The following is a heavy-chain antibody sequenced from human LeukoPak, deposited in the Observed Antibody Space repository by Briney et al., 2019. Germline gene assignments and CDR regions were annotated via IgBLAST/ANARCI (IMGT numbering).Heavy chain of an antibody. V-gene: IGHV1-8*01. CDR2: MNPNSGNT. CDR1: GYTFTSYD. Sequence: ASVKVSCKASGYTFTSYDISWVRQATGQGLEWMGWMNPNSGNTGYAQKFQGRVTMTRNTSISTAYMELSSLRSEDTAVYYCARNYYYYYYMDVWGKGTTVTISS. CDR3: ARNYYYYYYMDV. J-gene: IGHJ6*03.